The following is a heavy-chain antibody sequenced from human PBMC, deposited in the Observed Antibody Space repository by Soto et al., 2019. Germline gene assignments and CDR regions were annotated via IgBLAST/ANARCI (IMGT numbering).Heavy chain of an antibody. CDR3: ARHRRTYYDFWSTVPARVAWFDP. CDR2: IYSGGST. Sequence: EVQLVESGGGLVQPGGSLRLSCAASGFTVSSNYMSWVRQAPGKGLEWVSVIYSGGSTYYADSVKDRFTISRDNSKKKLYLPINSLRAEDTAVYYCARHRRTYYDFWSTVPARVAWFDPWGQGTLVTVSS. D-gene: IGHD3-3*01. V-gene: IGHV3-66*04. J-gene: IGHJ5*02. CDR1: GFTVSSNY.